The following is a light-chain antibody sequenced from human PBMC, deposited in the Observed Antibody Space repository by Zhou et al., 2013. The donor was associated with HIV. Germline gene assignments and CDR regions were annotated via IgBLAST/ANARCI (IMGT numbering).Light chain of an antibody. Sequence: DIQMTQSPSTLSASVGDRVTITCRASQSISNWLAWYQQKPGKAPKLLIYKASSLESGVPSRFSGSGSGTEFTLTISSLQPDDFATYYCQQYNSYHMYTFGQGTKLE. V-gene: IGKV1-5*03. J-gene: IGKJ2*01. CDR3: QQYNSYHMYT. CDR2: KAS. CDR1: QSISNW.